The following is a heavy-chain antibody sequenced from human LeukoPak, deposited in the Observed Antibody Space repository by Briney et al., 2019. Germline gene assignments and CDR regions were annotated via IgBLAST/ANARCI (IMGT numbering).Heavy chain of an antibody. Sequence: GGSLRLSCAASGFTFSSYGMHWVRQAPGKGLEWVAVIWYDGSNKYYADSVKGRFTISRDNSKNTLYLQMNSLRAEDTAVYYCARAEFDFWSGYHFDYWGQGTLVTVSS. V-gene: IGHV3-33*01. D-gene: IGHD3-3*01. J-gene: IGHJ4*02. CDR2: IWYDGSNK. CDR3: ARAEFDFWSGYHFDY. CDR1: GFTFSSYG.